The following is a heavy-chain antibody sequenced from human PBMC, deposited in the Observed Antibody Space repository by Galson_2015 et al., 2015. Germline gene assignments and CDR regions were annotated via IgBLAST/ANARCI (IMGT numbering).Heavy chain of an antibody. CDR3: ARARYEQLVLGYYYYYMDV. V-gene: IGHV1-69*06. CDR1: GGTFSSYA. Sequence: SVKVSCKASGGTFSSYAISWVRQAPGQGLEWMGGIIPIFGTANYAQKFQGRVTTTADKSTSTAYMELSSLRSEDTAVYYCARARYEQLVLGYYYYYMDVWGKGTTVTVSS. J-gene: IGHJ6*03. D-gene: IGHD6-6*01. CDR2: IIPIFGTA.